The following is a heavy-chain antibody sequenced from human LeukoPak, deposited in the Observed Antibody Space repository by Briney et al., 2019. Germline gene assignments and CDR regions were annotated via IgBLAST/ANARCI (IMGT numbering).Heavy chain of an antibody. D-gene: IGHD6-6*01. CDR2: IKQDGSEK. V-gene: IGHV3-7*01. J-gene: IGHJ3*02. CDR3: ARDRSSSYFRYDAFDI. CDR1: EFTLGSYW. Sequence: GGSLRLSCTASEFTLGSYWMTWVRQAPGKGPEWVANIKQDGSEKYYVDSVKGRFTISRDNAKNSLYLQMNSLRAEDTAVYYCARDRSSSYFRYDAFDIWGQGTMVTVSS.